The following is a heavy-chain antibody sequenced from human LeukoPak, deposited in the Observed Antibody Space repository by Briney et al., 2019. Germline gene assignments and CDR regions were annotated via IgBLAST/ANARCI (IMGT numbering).Heavy chain of an antibody. CDR3: ARENWVYNWKYDSSGSGINY. D-gene: IGHD3-22*01. CDR2: ISGGGGST. CDR1: RFTFSSYA. J-gene: IGHJ4*02. Sequence: PEGSLRLSCAASRFTFSSYAMSWVRQAPGRGLEWVSTISGGGGSTYYSDSVKGRFTISRDNSKNTLYLQMNSLRAEDTAIYYCARENWVYNWKYDSSGSGINYWGQGTLVTVSS. V-gene: IGHV3-23*01.